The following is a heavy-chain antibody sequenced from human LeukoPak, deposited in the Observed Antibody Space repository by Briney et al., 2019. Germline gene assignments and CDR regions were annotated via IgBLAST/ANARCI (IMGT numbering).Heavy chain of an antibody. Sequence: GGSLRLSCAASGFTFSSYGMSWVRQAPGKGLEWVSAISGSGGSTYYADSVKGRFTISRDNSKNTLYLQMNSLGAEDTAVYYCAKDRDGYNYLTYFDYWGQGTLVTVSS. CDR2: ISGSGGST. V-gene: IGHV3-23*01. D-gene: IGHD5-24*01. J-gene: IGHJ4*02. CDR1: GFTFSSYG. CDR3: AKDRDGYNYLTYFDY.